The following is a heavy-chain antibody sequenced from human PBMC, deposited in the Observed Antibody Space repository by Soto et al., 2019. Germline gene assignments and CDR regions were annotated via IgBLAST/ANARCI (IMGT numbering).Heavy chain of an antibody. CDR2: IWYDGSNK. D-gene: IGHD5-12*01. J-gene: IGHJ4*02. CDR3: ARNIVARLIDY. V-gene: IGHV3-33*01. CDR1: GFTFSSYG. Sequence: GGSLRLSCAASGFTFSSYGMHWVRQAPGKGLEWVAVIWYDGSNKYYADSVKGRFTISRDNSKNTLYLQMNSLRAEDTAVYYCARNIVARLIDYWGQGTLVTVSS.